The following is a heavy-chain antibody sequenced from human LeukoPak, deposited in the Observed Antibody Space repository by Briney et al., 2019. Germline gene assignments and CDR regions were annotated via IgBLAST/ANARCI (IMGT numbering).Heavy chain of an antibody. J-gene: IGHJ3*01. CDR3: ARDIGRITMVRGVIITPV. D-gene: IGHD3-10*01. V-gene: IGHV4-30-4*01. CDR1: GGSISSGDYY. Sequence: SETLSLTCTVSGGSISSGDYYWSWIRQPPGTGLEWIGYIYYSGSTYYNPSLKSRVTISVDTSKNQFSLKLSSVTAADTAVYYCARDIGRITMVRGVIITPVWGQGTMVTVSS. CDR2: IYYSGST.